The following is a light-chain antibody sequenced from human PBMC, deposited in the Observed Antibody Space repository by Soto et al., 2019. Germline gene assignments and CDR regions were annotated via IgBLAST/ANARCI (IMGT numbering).Light chain of an antibody. J-gene: IGKJ3*01. CDR2: DAS. V-gene: IGKV1-33*01. CDR3: QQYDNLPPLFT. Sequence: DIQMTQSPSSLSASVGDRVTITCQASQDISNYLNWYQQKPGKAPKLLIYDASNLETGVPSRFSGGGSGTDFTFTISSLQPEDIATYYCQQYDNLPPLFTFGPGTKVDIK. CDR1: QDISNY.